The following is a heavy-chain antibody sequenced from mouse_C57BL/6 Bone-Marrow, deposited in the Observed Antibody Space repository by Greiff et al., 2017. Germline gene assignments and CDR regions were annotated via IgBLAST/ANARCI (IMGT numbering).Heavy chain of an antibody. D-gene: IGHD1-2*01. V-gene: IGHV5-4*01. CDR3: ARDRLLAY. CDR2: ISDGGSYT. J-gene: IGHJ3*01. Sequence: EVMLVESGGGLVKPGGSLKLSCAASGFTFSSYAMSWVRPTPEKRLEWVATISDGGSYTYYPDNVKGRFTISRDNAKNNLYLQMSHLKSEDTAMYYCARDRLLAYWGQGTLVTVSA. CDR1: GFTFSSYA.